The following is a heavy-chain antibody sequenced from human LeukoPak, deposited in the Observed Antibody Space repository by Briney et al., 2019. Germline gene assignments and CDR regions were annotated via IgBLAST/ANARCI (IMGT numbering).Heavy chain of an antibody. Sequence: ASVKVSCKASGGTFISYAISWVRQAPGQGLEWMGGIIPIFGTANYAQKLQGRVTITADESTSTAYMELSSLRSEDTAVYYCARSQGTYSSSSGYYYYYMDVWGKGTTVTISS. J-gene: IGHJ6*03. CDR2: IIPIFGTA. V-gene: IGHV1-69*13. CDR3: ARSQGTYSSSSGYYYYYMDV. D-gene: IGHD6-13*01. CDR1: GGTFISYA.